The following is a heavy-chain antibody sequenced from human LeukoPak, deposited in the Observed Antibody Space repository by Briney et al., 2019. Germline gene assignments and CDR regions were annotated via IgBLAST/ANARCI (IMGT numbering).Heavy chain of an antibody. D-gene: IGHD6-13*01. J-gene: IGHJ5*02. CDR1: XXXFSXYA. CDR2: ISGSGGST. V-gene: IGHV3-23*01. CDR3: AKSPRSAADNWFDP. Sequence: GGXXRLSCXXSXXXFSXYAMXWVRQAPGKGLEWVSGISGSGGSTYYADSVKGRFTISRDNSKNTLYLQMNSLTVEDTAVYYCAKSPRSAADNWFDPWGQGTLVTVSS.